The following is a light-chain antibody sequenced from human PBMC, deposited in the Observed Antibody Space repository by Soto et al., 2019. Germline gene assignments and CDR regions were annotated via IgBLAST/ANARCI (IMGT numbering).Light chain of an antibody. CDR3: QQYNDWPLT. J-gene: IGKJ4*01. Sequence: EIVMTQSPATLSVSPGDGATLSCRASQSIDSSLAWYQQKPGQTPRLLIYGASTRPTGIPARFSGSGSGTEFTLTISSPQSEDFAVYYCQQYNDWPLTFGGGTKVEIK. CDR1: QSIDSS. CDR2: GAS. V-gene: IGKV3D-15*01.